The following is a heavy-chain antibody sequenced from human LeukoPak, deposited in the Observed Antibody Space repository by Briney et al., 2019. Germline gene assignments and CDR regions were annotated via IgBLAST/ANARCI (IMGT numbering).Heavy chain of an antibody. CDR3: ARENTYSESYLTHFDY. V-gene: IGHV3-21*01. J-gene: IGHJ4*02. CDR1: GFTFSNYN. D-gene: IGHD1-26*01. Sequence: GRSLRLSCAASGFTFSNYNLNWVRLAPGKGLEWVSSISSSSSYIYYADSLKGRFTISRDNAKNSLYLQMNNLRAEDTAVYYCARENTYSESYLTHFDYWGQGTLVTVSS. CDR2: ISSSSSYI.